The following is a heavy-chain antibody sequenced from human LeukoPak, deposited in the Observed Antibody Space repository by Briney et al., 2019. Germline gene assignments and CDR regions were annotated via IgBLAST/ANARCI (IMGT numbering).Heavy chain of an antibody. CDR1: GFTFSSYA. CDR2: ISYDGSNK. V-gene: IGHV3-30*04. CDR3: ARDPPYDLVTPGDY. J-gene: IGHJ4*02. D-gene: IGHD3/OR15-3a*01. Sequence: PGGSLRLSCAASGFTFSSYAMHWVRQAPGKGLEWVAVISYDGSNKYYADSVKGRFTISRDNAKNSLYLQMSSLRAEDTAVYYCARDPPYDLVTPGDYWGQGTLVTVSS.